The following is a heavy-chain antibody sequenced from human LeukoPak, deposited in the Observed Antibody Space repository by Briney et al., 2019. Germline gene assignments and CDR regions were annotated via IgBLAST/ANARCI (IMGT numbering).Heavy chain of an antibody. J-gene: IGHJ4*02. V-gene: IGHV3-48*03. D-gene: IGHD5-18*01. CDR3: GKDGRSGGYSYGYDY. Sequence: GGSLRLSCEASGFTFSNYEMNWVRQAPGKGLEWVSYISSVGSAIYYADSVKGRFTISRDNAKNSLYLLMNSLRAEDTAVYYCGKDGRSGGYSYGYDYWGQGTLVTVSS. CDR2: ISSVGSAI. CDR1: GFTFSNYE.